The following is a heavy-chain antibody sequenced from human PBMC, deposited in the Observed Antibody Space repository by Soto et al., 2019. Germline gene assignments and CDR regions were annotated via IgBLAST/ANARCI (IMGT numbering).Heavy chain of an antibody. D-gene: IGHD3-3*01. Sequence: GGSLRLSCAASGFTFSGSAMHWVRQASGKGLEWVGRIRSKANSYATAYAASVKGRFTISRDDSKNTAYLQMNSLKTEDTAVYYCTRLWSYDFWSGYNWFDPWGHGTLVTVSS. CDR1: GFTFSGSA. V-gene: IGHV3-73*01. CDR2: IRSKANSYAT. J-gene: IGHJ5*02. CDR3: TRLWSYDFWSGYNWFDP.